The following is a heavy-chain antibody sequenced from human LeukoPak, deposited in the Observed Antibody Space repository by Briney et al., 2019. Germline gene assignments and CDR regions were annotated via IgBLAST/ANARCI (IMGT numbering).Heavy chain of an antibody. D-gene: IGHD5-24*01. V-gene: IGHV1-46*01. CDR3: ATDHSMANTAWWFDP. CDR1: GYTITNNY. Sequence: ASVKVSCKASGYTITNNYMHWVRQAPGQGLEWMGVINPSGTGTSYAQKFQGRITMSRDTSTSTLYMELSSLRSEDTAFYYRATDHSMANTAWWFDPWGQGTLVTVSS. J-gene: IGHJ5*02. CDR2: INPSGTGT.